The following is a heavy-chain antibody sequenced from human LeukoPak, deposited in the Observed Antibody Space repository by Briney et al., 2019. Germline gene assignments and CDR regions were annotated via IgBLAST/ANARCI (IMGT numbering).Heavy chain of an antibody. V-gene: IGHV4-39*07. CDR1: GGSISSYY. J-gene: IGHJ3*02. CDR2: IYYSGST. Sequence: SETLSLTCTVSGGSISSYYWGWIRQPPGKGLEWIGSIYYSGSTYYNPSLKSRVTISVDTSKNQFSLKLSSVTAADTAVYYCAKRIMITFGGVTNDDAFDIWGQGAMVTVSS. CDR3: AKRIMITFGGVTNDDAFDI. D-gene: IGHD3-16*01.